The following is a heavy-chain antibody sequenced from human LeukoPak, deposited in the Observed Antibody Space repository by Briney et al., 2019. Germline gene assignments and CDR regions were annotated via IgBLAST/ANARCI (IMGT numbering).Heavy chain of an antibody. CDR2: IYYSGST. CDR3: ARQGTTSYSSWNY. Sequence: SETLSLTCTVSGGSISSYYWSWIRQPPGKGLEWIGYIYYSGSTYYNPSLKSRVTISVDTSKNQFSLKLSSVTAADTAVYYCARQGTTSYSSWNYWGQGTLVTVSS. J-gene: IGHJ4*02. CDR1: GGSISSYY. D-gene: IGHD6-13*01. V-gene: IGHV4-59*08.